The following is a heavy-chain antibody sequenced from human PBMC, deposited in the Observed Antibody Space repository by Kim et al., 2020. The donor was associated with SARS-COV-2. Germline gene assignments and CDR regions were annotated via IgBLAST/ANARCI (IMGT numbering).Heavy chain of an antibody. CDR3: ARRRGSSWDNWYFNL. D-gene: IGHD6-13*01. CDR2: IYYSGST. V-gene: IGHV4-39*01. CDR1: GGSISSSSYY. J-gene: IGHJ2*01. Sequence: SETLSLTCTVSGGSISSSSYYWGWIRQPPGKGLEWIGSIYYSGSTYYNPSLKSRVTISVDTSKNQFSLKLSSVTAADTAVYYCARRRGSSWDNWYFNLWG.